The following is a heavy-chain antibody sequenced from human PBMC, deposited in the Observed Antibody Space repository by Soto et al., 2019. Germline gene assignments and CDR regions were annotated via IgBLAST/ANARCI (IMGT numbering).Heavy chain of an antibody. CDR3: AAEGRRHYYYYYGMDV. CDR2: ISAYNGNT. J-gene: IGHJ6*02. V-gene: IGHV1-18*01. CDR1: GYTFTSYG. Sequence: ASVKVSCKASGYTFTSYGISWVRQAPGQVLEWMGLISAYNGNTSYAQKLQGRVTMTTDTSTSTAYMKLRSLRSDDTAVYYGAAEGRRHYYYYYGMDVGGQGTTVTVSS.